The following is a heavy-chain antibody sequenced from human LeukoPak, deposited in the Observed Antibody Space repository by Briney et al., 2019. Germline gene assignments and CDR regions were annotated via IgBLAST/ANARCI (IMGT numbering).Heavy chain of an antibody. CDR1: GGSISSSSYY. J-gene: IGHJ4*02. V-gene: IGHV4-39*07. D-gene: IGHD2-2*01. Sequence: SETLSLTCTVSGGSISSSSYYWGWIRQPPGKGLEWIGSLYYSETTYYNPSLKSRVTISVGTSNNQFSLKLSSVTAADTAVYYCAREGYCSSTSCYSAPRGVDYWGQGTLVTVSS. CDR2: LYYSETT. CDR3: AREGYCSSTSCYSAPRGVDY.